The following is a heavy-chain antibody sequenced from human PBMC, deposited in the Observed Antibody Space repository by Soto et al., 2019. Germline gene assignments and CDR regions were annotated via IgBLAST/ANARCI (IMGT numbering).Heavy chain of an antibody. V-gene: IGHV3-23*01. D-gene: IGHD3-3*01. J-gene: IGHJ4*02. Sequence: GGSLRLSCAASGLSFSSNAMSWVRQAPGKGLEWVSGISSSGGNTYYAQSVRGRFTISRDDSKNTLYLQMSGLRTEDTAEYYCAQGGARFLARFDYWGRGTLVTVSS. CDR2: ISSSGGNT. CDR1: GLSFSSNA. CDR3: AQGGARFLARFDY.